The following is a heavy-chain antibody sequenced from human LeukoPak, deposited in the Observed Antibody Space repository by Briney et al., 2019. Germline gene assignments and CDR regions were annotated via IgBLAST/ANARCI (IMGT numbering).Heavy chain of an antibody. V-gene: IGHV4-61*02. D-gene: IGHD6-19*01. CDR1: GDSISSGTYY. J-gene: IGHJ4*02. CDR2: IHSSGST. Sequence: PSQTLSLTCTVSGDSISSGTYYWSWIRQPAGKGLEWIGRIHSSGSTNYNPSLKSRVTISVDTSKNQFSLNLSSVTAADTAVYYCARHSSGWYPYYFDYWGQGTLVTVSS. CDR3: ARHSSGWYPYYFDY.